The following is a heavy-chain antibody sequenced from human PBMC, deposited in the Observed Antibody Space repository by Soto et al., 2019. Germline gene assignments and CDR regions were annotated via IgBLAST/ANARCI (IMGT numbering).Heavy chain of an antibody. CDR2: ISRDGSKT. D-gene: IGHD3-16*01. CDR1: GFTFSSYV. CDR3: ARLPFPWGWFDP. Sequence: GGSLRLSCAASGFTFSSYVIHWVRQTPDKGLEWVAFISRDGSKTYYADSVKGRFTISRDNATNSLYLQMNNVRTEDTAVYYCARLPFPWGWFDPWGQGTLVTVSS. V-gene: IGHV3-30*14. J-gene: IGHJ5*02.